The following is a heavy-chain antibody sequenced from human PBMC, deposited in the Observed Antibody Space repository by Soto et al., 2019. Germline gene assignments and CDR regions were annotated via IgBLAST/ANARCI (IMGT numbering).Heavy chain of an antibody. CDR1: GFTFSSYS. V-gene: IGHV3-48*01. CDR2: ISSSSSTI. CDR3: ASAADDGDREYDYYAYYMDV. J-gene: IGHJ6*03. D-gene: IGHD4-17*01. Sequence: EVQLVASGGGLVQPGVSLRLSCAAAGFTFSSYSMNWVRQAPGKGLEWVSYISSSSSTIYYAYSVKVRFTISRDNAKNSLYLQMNSLRAEDTAVYYCASAADDGDREYDYYAYYMDVWGKGTTVTVS.